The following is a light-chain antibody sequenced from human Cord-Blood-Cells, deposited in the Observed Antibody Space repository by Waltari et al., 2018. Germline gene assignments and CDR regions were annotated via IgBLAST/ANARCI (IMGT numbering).Light chain of an antibody. J-gene: IGKJ4*01. Sequence: DIQMTQCPSSLSASVGDRVTITCRASQSISSYFNWYQQKPGKAPKLLIYAASSLQSGVPSSFIGSGSGTDFTLTISSLLPEDCATYYCQQSYSTPLTFGGVTKVEIK. CDR3: QQSYSTPLT. V-gene: IGKV1-39*01. CDR2: AAS. CDR1: QSISSY.